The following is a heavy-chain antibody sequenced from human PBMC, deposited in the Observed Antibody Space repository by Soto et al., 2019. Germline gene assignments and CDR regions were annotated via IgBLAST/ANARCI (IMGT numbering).Heavy chain of an antibody. CDR2: IKQDGSEK. CDR3: ARIASAGRGWDV. D-gene: IGHD6-13*01. V-gene: IGHV3-7*01. J-gene: IGHJ6*02. CDR1: GFNFSSYW. Sequence: EVQLVESGGGLVQPGGSLRLSCAASGFNFSSYWMRWVRQAPVKGLEWVGNIKQDGSEKNYVDFMEGRFTISRDNAENSLYLQMNSLRAEYTAVYYCARIASAGRGWDVWGQWTTVVVSS.